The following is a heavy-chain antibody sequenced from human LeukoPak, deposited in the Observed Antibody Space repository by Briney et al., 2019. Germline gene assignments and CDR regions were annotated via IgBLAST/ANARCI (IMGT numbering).Heavy chain of an antibody. CDR3: ARDLKLAVADTRGTAVDP. V-gene: IGHV4-34*01. J-gene: IGHJ5*02. CDR2: INHSGST. D-gene: IGHD6-19*01. CDR1: GGSFSGYY. Sequence: PSETLSLTCAVYGGSFSGYYWSWIRQPPGKGLEWIGEINHSGSTNYNPSLKSRVTISVDTSKNQFSLKLSSVTAADTAVYYCARDLKLAVADTRGTAVDPWGQGTLVTVSS.